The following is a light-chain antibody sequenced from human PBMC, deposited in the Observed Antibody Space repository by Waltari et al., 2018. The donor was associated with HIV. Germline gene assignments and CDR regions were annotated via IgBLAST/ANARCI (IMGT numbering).Light chain of an antibody. J-gene: IGKJ3*01. CDR1: QGITNY. V-gene: IGKV1-27*01. CDR2: SAS. Sequence: IQMTQSPSSLSASIGDRLTIACRASQGITNYLAWYQQKPGEVPKLLIYSASTLQSGVPSRFSGSGSGTDFTLTINSLQPEDVATYYCQNYNSAPFTFGPGTKVDIE. CDR3: QNYNSAPFT.